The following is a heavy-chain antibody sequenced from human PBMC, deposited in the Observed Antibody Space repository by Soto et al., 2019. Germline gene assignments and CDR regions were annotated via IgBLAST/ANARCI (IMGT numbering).Heavy chain of an antibody. CDR2: ITWNSANI. D-gene: IGHD6-19*01. Sequence: EVQLVESGGGFVQPGRSLRLSCAASGFIFNNYAMHWVRQAPGKGLEWVSGITWNSANIGYADSVKGRFTISRDNAENSLYLQMSSLRPEDTALYYCARDTGYRSGSYYYHFYGMDVWGQGTTVTVSS. CDR1: GFIFNNYA. CDR3: ARDTGYRSGSYYYHFYGMDV. V-gene: IGHV3-9*01. J-gene: IGHJ6*02.